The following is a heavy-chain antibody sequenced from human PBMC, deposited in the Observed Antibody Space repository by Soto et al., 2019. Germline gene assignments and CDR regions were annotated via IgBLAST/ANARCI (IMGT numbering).Heavy chain of an antibody. D-gene: IGHD3-22*01. CDR3: PRDREDNDSSGYGWFDP. CDR1: GGSISSGGYY. CDR2: IYYSGST. V-gene: IGHV4-31*03. Sequence: SETLSLTCTVSGGSISSGGYYWSWIRQHPGKGLEWIGYIYYSGSTYYNPSLKSRVTISVDTSKNQFSLKLSSVTAADTAVYSCPRDREDNDSSGYGWFDPWGQGTMVTVSS. J-gene: IGHJ5*02.